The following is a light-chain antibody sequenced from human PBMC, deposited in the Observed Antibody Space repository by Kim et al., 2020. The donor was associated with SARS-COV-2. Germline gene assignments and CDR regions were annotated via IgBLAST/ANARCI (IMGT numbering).Light chain of an antibody. CDR1: QDIGVF. CDR2: DGS. J-gene: IGKJ5*01. CDR3: QQYNSLPVT. Sequence: AAVGDGVTITCQASQDIGVFLYWFRQKTGEAPNLLIYDGSNLETGVPSRFSVSGSVTDFTLTIKSLQPEDIATYYCQQYNSLPVTFGQGTRMEIK. V-gene: IGKV1-33*01.